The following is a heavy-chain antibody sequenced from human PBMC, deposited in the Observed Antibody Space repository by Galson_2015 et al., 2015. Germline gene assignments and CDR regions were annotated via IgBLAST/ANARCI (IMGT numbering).Heavy chain of an antibody. V-gene: IGHV3-30-3*01. D-gene: IGHD2-2*02. Sequence: SLRLSCAASGFTFSSYAMHWVRQAPGKGLEWVAVISYDGSNKYYADSVKGRFTISRDNSKNTLYLQMNSLRAEDTAVYYCARGGYCSSTSCYTDAFDIWGQGTMVTVSS. CDR2: ISYDGSNK. CDR1: GFTFSSYA. J-gene: IGHJ3*02. CDR3: ARGGYCSSTSCYTDAFDI.